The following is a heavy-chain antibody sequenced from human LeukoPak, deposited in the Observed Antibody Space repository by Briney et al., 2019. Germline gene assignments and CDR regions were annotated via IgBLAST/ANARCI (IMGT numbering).Heavy chain of an antibody. CDR3: AREDSGSSPSEVDY. Sequence: GGSLRLSCAASGFTFSSYSMNWVRQAPGKGLEWVSSISSSSSYIYYADSVKGRFTISRDNAKNSLYLQMNSLRAEDTAVYYCAREDSGSSPSEVDYWGQGTLVTVSS. CDR1: GFTFSSYS. D-gene: IGHD1-26*01. V-gene: IGHV3-21*01. CDR2: ISSSSSYI. J-gene: IGHJ4*02.